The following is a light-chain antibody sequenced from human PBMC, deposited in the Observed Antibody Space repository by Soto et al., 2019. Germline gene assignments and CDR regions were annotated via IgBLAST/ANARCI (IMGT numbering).Light chain of an antibody. CDR3: QPYNNWPLT. J-gene: IGKJ4*01. Sequence: EIVMTQSPATLSVSPGGRATLSCRASQSVSSNLAWYQQKPGQAPRLLIYGASTRATGFPARFSGSGSGTEFTLTISSLQSEDFAVYYCQPYNNWPLTFGGGTKVEIK. CDR2: GAS. CDR1: QSVSSN. V-gene: IGKV3-15*01.